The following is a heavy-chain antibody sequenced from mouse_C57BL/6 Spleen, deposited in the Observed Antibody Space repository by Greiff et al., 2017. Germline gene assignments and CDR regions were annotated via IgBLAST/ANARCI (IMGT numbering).Heavy chain of an antibody. Sequence: VKLQQPGAELVRPGTSVKLSCKASGYTFTSYWMHWVKQRPGQGLEWIGVIDPSDSYTNYNQKFKGKATLTVDTSSSTAYMQLSSLTSEDSAVYYCARDHHWGQGTLVTVSA. J-gene: IGHJ3*01. CDR2: IDPSDSYT. CDR3: ARDHH. CDR1: GYTFTSYW. V-gene: IGHV1-59*01.